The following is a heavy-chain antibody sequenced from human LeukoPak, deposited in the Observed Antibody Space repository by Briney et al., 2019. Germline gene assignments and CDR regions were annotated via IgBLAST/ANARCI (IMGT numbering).Heavy chain of an antibody. J-gene: IGHJ4*02. CDR1: GGTFSSYA. Sequence: ASVKVSCKASGGTFSSYAISWVRQAPGQGLEWMGRIIPILGIANYAQKFQGRVTITADKSTSTAYMELSSLRSEDTAVYYCARTDYYGSGSYYLLDYWGQGTLVTVSS. D-gene: IGHD3-10*01. CDR2: IIPILGIA. CDR3: ARTDYYGSGSYYLLDY. V-gene: IGHV1-69*04.